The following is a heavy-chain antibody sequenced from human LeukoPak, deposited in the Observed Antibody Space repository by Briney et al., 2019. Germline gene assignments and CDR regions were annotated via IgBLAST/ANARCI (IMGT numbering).Heavy chain of an antibody. D-gene: IGHD1-1*01. CDR2: ISSGSSTI. V-gene: IGHV3-48*02. J-gene: IGHJ4*02. CDR3: ARDERLEFDY. Sequence: YISSGSSTIYYADSVKGRFTISRDNAKNSLYLQMNSLRDEDTAVYYCARDERLEFDYWGQGTLVTVSS.